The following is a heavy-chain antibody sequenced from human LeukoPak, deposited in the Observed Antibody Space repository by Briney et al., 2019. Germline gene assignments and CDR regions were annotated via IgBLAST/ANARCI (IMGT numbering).Heavy chain of an antibody. CDR2: ISYDGSNK. J-gene: IGHJ4*02. CDR1: GFTFSSYG. CDR3: AKDHDNNGYNY. Sequence: GGSLRLSCAASGFTFSSYGMHWVRQAPGKGLEWVAVISYDGSNKYYADSVKGRFTISRDNSKNTLYLQMNSLRAEDTAVYYCAKDHDNNGYNYWGQGTLVTVSS. V-gene: IGHV3-30*18. D-gene: IGHD3-22*01.